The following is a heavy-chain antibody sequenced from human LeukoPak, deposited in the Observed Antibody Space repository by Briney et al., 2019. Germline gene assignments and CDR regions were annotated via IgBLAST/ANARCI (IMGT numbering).Heavy chain of an antibody. Sequence: GGSLRLSCAASGFTFSSYGMHWVRQAPGKGLEWVAVIPYDGSNKYYADSVKGRFTISRDNSKNTLYLQMNSLRAEDTAVYYCANGGRIFGVVTPLVGWGQGTLVTVSS. CDR1: GFTFSSYG. CDR2: IPYDGSNK. J-gene: IGHJ4*02. CDR3: ANGGRIFGVVTPLVG. V-gene: IGHV3-30*18. D-gene: IGHD3-3*01.